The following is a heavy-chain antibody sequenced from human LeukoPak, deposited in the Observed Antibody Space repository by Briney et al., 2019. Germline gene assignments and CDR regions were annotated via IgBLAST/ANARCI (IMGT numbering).Heavy chain of an antibody. D-gene: IGHD6-13*01. V-gene: IGHV3-11*06. CDR2: ISSSSSYI. CDR3: AKDDVGSSWYPPFDY. Sequence: GGSLRLSCAASGFTFSDYYMSWIRQAPGKGLEWVSSISSSSSYIYYANSVKGRFTISRDNAKNSLYLQMNSLRAEDTAVYYCAKDDVGSSWYPPFDYWGQGTLVTVSA. CDR1: GFTFSDYY. J-gene: IGHJ4*02.